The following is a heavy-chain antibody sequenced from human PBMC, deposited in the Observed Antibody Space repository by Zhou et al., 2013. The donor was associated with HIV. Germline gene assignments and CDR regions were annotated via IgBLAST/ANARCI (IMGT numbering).Heavy chain of an antibody. D-gene: IGHD3-16*01. CDR3: ARAGTGVSYDPNYYYMDV. CDR2: ILPLFGSP. CDR1: GGTLNTNI. Sequence: QVELVQSGAEVRKPGSSVTVSCKASGGTLNTNIIIWVRQAPGQGLEWMGGILPLFGSPTYAQKFHGRVSISTDESTSTVSMELSRLTSDDTAIYFCARAGTGVSYDPNYYYMDVWGKGTTVTVSS. J-gene: IGHJ6*03. V-gene: IGHV1-69*05.